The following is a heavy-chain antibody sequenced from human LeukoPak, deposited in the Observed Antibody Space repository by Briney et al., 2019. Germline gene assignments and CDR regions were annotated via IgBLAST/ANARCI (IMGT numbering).Heavy chain of an antibody. V-gene: IGHV3-21*01. J-gene: IGHJ4*02. D-gene: IGHD5-18*01. CDR2: ISSSSSYI. CDR3: ARGGYSYGGTFY. Sequence: GGSPRLSCAASGFTFSSYSMNWVRQAPGKGLEWVSSISSSSSYIYYADSVKGRFTISRDNAKNSLYLQMNSLRAEDTAVYYCARGGYSYGGTFYWGQGTLVTVSS. CDR1: GFTFSSYS.